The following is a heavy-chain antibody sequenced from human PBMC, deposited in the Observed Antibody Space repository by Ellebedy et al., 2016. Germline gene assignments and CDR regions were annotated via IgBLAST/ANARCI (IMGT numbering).Heavy chain of an antibody. CDR1: GFTFSSYA. CDR3: AKDSVVIGAFDI. V-gene: IGHV3-23*01. Sequence: GGSLRLXXAASGFTFSSYAMSWVRQAPGKGLEWVSAISGSGGSTYYADSVKGRFTISRDNSKNTLYLQMNSLRAEDTAVYYCAKDSVVIGAFDIWGQGTMVTVSS. D-gene: IGHD2-21*01. CDR2: ISGSGGST. J-gene: IGHJ3*02.